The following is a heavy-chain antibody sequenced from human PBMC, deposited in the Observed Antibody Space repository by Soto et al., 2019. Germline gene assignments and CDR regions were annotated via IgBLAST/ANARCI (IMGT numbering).Heavy chain of an antibody. CDR2: IWYDGSNK. V-gene: IGHV3-33*01. D-gene: IGHD2-15*01. CDR1: GFTFSSYG. CDR3: ATSGRVWDSVPQPSRVDY. Sequence: GGSLRLSCAASGFTFSSYGMHWVRQAPGKGLEWVAVIWYDGSNKYYADSVKGRFTISRDNSKNTLYLQMNSLRAEDTAVYYCATSGRVWDSVPQPSRVDYWGQGTLVTVSS. J-gene: IGHJ4*02.